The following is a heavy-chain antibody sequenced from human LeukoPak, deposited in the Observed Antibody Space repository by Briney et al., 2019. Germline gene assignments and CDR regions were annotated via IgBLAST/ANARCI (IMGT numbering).Heavy chain of an antibody. D-gene: IGHD6-19*01. Sequence: GGSLRLSCAASGFTFRTHSMNWVRQAPGKGLEWVANIKEDGSEKYYVDSVKGRFTISRDNAKNSLYLQMNSLRVEDTAVYYCARDLRISGWRRMDVWGKGATVTVSS. CDR2: IKEDGSEK. CDR1: GFTFRTHS. V-gene: IGHV3-7*01. CDR3: ARDLRISGWRRMDV. J-gene: IGHJ6*04.